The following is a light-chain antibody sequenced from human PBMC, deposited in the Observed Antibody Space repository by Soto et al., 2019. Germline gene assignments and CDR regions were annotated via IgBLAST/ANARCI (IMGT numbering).Light chain of an antibody. CDR1: QSVRSSF. Sequence: EIVLTQSPGTLSLSPGERATLSCRASQSVRSSFLAWYRQKPGQAPRLLIYGATSRATGIPDRFSGSGSGTDFSLTISRLEPDDFAVYYCQQYGTTPLYTFGQGTKLEIK. CDR3: QQYGTTPLYT. J-gene: IGKJ2*01. V-gene: IGKV3-20*01. CDR2: GAT.